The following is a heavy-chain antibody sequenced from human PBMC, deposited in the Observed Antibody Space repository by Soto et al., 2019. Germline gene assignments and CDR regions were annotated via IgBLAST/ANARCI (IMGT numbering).Heavy chain of an antibody. Sequence: QITLKESGPTLMKPTETLTLTCTFSGFSLTTSGVAVGWIRQPPGKALEWLALIYWDDDKRYSPPLSPRLTTKKDTSKNQVVLTMSNMDPMDTATYFCAHSVEMTTIRAFDYWGQGILVTVSS. CDR2: IYWDDDK. V-gene: IGHV2-5*02. CDR1: GFSLTTSGVA. J-gene: IGHJ4*02. CDR3: AHSVEMTTIRAFDY. D-gene: IGHD4-4*01.